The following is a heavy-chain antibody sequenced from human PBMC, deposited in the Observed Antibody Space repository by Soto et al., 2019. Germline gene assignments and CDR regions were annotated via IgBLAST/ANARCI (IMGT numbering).Heavy chain of an antibody. J-gene: IGHJ4*02. CDR1: GGCVSSGNYY. CDR3: ARSMHYSDGSNYSPFDY. CDR2: FYYTGST. Sequence: PSETLSLTCTVSGGCVSSGNYYWSWIRQPPGKGLEWIGYFYYTGSTNYNPSLKSRVTISVDASKNQFSLRLSSLTAADTAVYYCARSMHYSDGSNYSPFDYWGQGTLVTVSS. V-gene: IGHV4-61*01. D-gene: IGHD3-22*01.